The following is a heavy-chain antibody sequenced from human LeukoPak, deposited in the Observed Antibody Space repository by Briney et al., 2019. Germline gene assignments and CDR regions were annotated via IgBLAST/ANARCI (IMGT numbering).Heavy chain of an antibody. J-gene: IGHJ4*02. V-gene: IGHV4-39*07. Sequence: SETLSLTCTVSGGSISSSSYYWGWIRQPPGKGLEWIGSIYYSGSTNYNPSLKSRVTISVDTSKNQFSLKLSSVTAADTAVYYCARGIAARLPFDYWGQGTLVTVSS. CDR3: ARGIAARLPFDY. D-gene: IGHD6-6*01. CDR1: GGSISSSSYY. CDR2: IYYSGST.